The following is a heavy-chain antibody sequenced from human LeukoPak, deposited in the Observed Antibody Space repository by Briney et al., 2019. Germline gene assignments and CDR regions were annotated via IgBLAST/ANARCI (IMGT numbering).Heavy chain of an antibody. CDR3: ARGGPRDSSGYYRS. Sequence: ASVKVSCKASGYTFTSYGISWVRQAPGQGLEWMGWISAYNGNTNYAQKFQGRVTITADKSTSTAYMELSSLRSEDTAVYYCARGGPRDSSGYYRSWGQGTLVTVSS. D-gene: IGHD3-22*01. CDR1: GYTFTSYG. CDR2: ISAYNGNT. J-gene: IGHJ5*02. V-gene: IGHV1-18*01.